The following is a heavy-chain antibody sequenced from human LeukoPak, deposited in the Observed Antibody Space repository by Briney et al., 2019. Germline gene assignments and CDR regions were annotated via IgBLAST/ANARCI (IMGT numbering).Heavy chain of an antibody. CDR1: GGSISSYY. D-gene: IGHD6-13*01. J-gene: IGHJ4*02. CDR2: IYTSGST. CDR3: AMGIAAAGIDY. V-gene: IGHV4-4*07. Sequence: SETLSLTCTVSGGSISSYYWSWIRQPAGKGLEWIGRIYTSGSTNYNPSLKSRVTMSVATSKNQFSLKLSSVTAADTAVYYCAMGIAAAGIDYWGQGTLVTVSS.